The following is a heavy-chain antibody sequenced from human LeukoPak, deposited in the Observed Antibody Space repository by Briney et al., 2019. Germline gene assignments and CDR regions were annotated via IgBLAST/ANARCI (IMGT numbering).Heavy chain of an antibody. Sequence: GGSLRLSCAASGFTFSSYSMNWVRQAPGKGLEWVSSISSSSSYIYYADSVKGRFTISRDNAKNSLYLQMNSLRAEDTAVYYCAKARPGEAFDIWGQGTMVTVSS. CDR1: GFTFSSYS. CDR3: AKARPGEAFDI. V-gene: IGHV3-21*04. J-gene: IGHJ3*02. CDR2: ISSSSSYI. D-gene: IGHD7-27*01.